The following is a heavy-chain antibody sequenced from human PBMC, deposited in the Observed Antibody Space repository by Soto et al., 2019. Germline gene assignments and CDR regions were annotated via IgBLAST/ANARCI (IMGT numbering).Heavy chain of an antibody. CDR1: GGTFSSYA. V-gene: IGHV1-69*13. Sequence: SVKVSCKASGGTFSSYAISWVRQAPGQGLEWMGGIIPFFDTANYAQKFQGRVTISADESTSTVYMELNSLRSEDTAVYYCASGLYYDSTGYYPAEYLQHWGQGTLVTVSS. D-gene: IGHD3-22*01. CDR3: ASGLYYDSTGYYPAEYLQH. CDR2: IIPFFDTA. J-gene: IGHJ1*01.